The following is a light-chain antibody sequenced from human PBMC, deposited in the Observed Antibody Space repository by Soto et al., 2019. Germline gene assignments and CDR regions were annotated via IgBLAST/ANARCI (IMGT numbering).Light chain of an antibody. J-gene: IGKJ5*01. CDR1: QSVSSNY. V-gene: IGKV3-20*01. CDR2: GAS. Sequence: EIVVTQSPGTLSLSPGEGATLSCRASQSVSSNYLAWYQQKPGQAPRLLIYGASSRATGIPDRFSGTGSETDFTLTISRLEPEDFAVYYCQQYDNSPITFGQGTRLEI. CDR3: QQYDNSPIT.